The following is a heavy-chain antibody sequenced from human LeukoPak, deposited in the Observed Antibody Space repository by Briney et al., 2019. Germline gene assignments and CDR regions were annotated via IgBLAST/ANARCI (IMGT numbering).Heavy chain of an antibody. Sequence: PSETLSLTCTVSGGSMSSGGYYWSWIRQHPGKGLEWIGYIYYSGSTYYNPSLKSRVTISVDTSKNQFSLNLSSATAADTAVYYYARDIVGGSGSGSMDVWGQGTTVTVSS. CDR2: IYYSGST. D-gene: IGHD3-10*01. J-gene: IGHJ6*02. CDR1: GGSMSSGGYY. CDR3: ARDIVGGSGSGSMDV. V-gene: IGHV4-31*03.